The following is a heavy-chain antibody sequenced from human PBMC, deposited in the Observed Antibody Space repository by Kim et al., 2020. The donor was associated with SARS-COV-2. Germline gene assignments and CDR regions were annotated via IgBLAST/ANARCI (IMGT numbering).Heavy chain of an antibody. CDR2: ITGSGDHT. Sequence: GGSLRLSCAASGFTFNHYAMSWVRQAPGKGLEWVSTITGSGDHTYYGDSVRGRFTISRDNSKSTLYPQMNSLRVEDTAVYYCARVLSGWLQGYDYWGQGTLVTVSS. D-gene: IGHD6-19*01. CDR1: GFTFNHYA. V-gene: IGHV3-23*01. J-gene: IGHJ4*02. CDR3: ARVLSGWLQGYDY.